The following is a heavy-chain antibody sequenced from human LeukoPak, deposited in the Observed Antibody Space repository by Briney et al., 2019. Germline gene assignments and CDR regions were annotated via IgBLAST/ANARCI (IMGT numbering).Heavy chain of an antibody. V-gene: IGHV1-46*01. D-gene: IGHD2-8*01. CDR1: GYTFFDFY. CDR2: INPNDGRT. J-gene: IGHJ4*02. CDR3: ARSYFRDARGGFDY. Sequence: ASVKVSCKASGYTFFDFYMHWVRQAPGQGLEWMGIINPNDGRTTDALKFQGRVSMTSDTSTSTCYMELSSLRSEDTAVYYCARSYFRDARGGFDYWGQGTLVTVSS.